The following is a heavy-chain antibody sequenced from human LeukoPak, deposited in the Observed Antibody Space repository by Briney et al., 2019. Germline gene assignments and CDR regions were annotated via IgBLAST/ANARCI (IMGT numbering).Heavy chain of an antibody. CDR1: GFTFTSHT. CDR3: ARDSLYDDNGYYHYFDY. J-gene: IGHJ4*02. CDR2: ISGSGGST. V-gene: IGHV3-23*01. D-gene: IGHD3-22*01. Sequence: GGSLRLSCAASGFTFTSHTMSWVRLAPGKGLEWVSAISGSGGSTYYADSVKGRFTISRDTSKNTLYLQMNSLRAEDTAVYFCARDSLYDDNGYYHYFDYWGQGTLVTVSS.